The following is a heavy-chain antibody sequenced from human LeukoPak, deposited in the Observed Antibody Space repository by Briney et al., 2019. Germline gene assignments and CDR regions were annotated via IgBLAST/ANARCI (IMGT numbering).Heavy chain of an antibody. D-gene: IGHD2-21*02. CDR3: AVTPPYYYYGMDV. J-gene: IGHJ6*02. V-gene: IGHV3-7*01. CDR1: GFTFSGYW. Sequence: GGSLRLSCAASGFTFSGYWMSWVRQAPGKGLEWVANIKQDGSEKYYVDSVKGRFTISRDNAKNSLYLQMNSLRAEDTAVYYCAVTPPYYYYGMDVWGQGTTVTVSS. CDR2: IKQDGSEK.